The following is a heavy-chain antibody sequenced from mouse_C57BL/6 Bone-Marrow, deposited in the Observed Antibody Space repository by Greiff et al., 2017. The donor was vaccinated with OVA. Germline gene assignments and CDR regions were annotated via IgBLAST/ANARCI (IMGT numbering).Heavy chain of an antibody. V-gene: IGHV1-39*01. CDR1: GYSFTDYN. D-gene: IGHD3-2*02. Sequence: VQLQESGPELVKPGASVKISCKASGYSFTDYNMNWVQQSNGKSLAWIGVINPNYGTPSYNQTFKGQATLTLYPSSSTAYMQLNSLTSEDSAVYYCAIDSSGYNYFDYWGQGTTLTVSS. CDR3: AIDSSGYNYFDY. CDR2: INPNYGTP. J-gene: IGHJ2*01.